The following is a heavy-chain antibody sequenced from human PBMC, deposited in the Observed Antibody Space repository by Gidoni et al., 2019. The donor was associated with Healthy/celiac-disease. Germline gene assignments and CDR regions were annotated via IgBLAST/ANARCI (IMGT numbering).Heavy chain of an antibody. D-gene: IGHD1-26*01. CDR2: ISSSSTTI. V-gene: IGHV3-48*02. J-gene: IGHJ5*02. Sequence: ELQLVESGGGLVQPGWSLRLSCDASGFPFRSYSMTWVRAAPGKGLALGSYISSSSTTIYYADSVQGRFTSSRDNAKNSLYLQMNSLRDEDPAVYYCARSTITWDFTWFDPWGQGTLVTVSS. CDR3: ARSTITWDFTWFDP. CDR1: GFPFRSYS.